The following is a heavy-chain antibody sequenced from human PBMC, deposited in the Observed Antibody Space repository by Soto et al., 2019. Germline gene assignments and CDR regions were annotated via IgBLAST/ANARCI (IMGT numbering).Heavy chain of an antibody. CDR2: IVVASGQT. CDR1: GSGFISSG. Sequence: SVKVSCKASGSGFISSGIQCVRQAHGQRLEWIGWIVVASGQTNYAQNFRGRVAITRDTSTATAYIELTGLTSEDTAVYFCSADRPGIGVGWWVWGQGTTVTVSS. V-gene: IGHV1-58*02. CDR3: SADRPGIGVGWWV. D-gene: IGHD2-15*01. J-gene: IGHJ6*02.